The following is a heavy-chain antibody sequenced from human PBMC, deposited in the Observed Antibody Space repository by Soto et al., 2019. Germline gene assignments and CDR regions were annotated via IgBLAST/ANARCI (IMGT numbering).Heavy chain of an antibody. J-gene: IGHJ3*02. Sequence: QVQLQESGPGLVKPSETLSLTCTVSGASISSSYWSWIRQSPGKGLEWIGYVYYSGSTKYNPSLKSRVTISVDTSKNQFSLKLSSVTAADMAVYYCARGYYDSNGQSNTFDIWGQGTMVTVSS. CDR3: ARGYYDSNGQSNTFDI. CDR1: GASISSSY. D-gene: IGHD3-22*01. V-gene: IGHV4-59*01. CDR2: VYYSGST.